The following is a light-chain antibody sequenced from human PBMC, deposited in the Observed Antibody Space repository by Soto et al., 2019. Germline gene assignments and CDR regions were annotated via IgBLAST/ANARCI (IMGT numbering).Light chain of an antibody. V-gene: IGLV2-14*01. CDR3: SSYTSSTSLEVV. CDR1: SIDVGFYNY. CDR2: EVS. J-gene: IGLJ2*01. Sequence: QSALTQPASVSGSPGQSITISCTGTSIDVGFYNYVSWYQQHPGKAPKLMIYEVSNRPSGVSNRFSGSKSGNTASLTISGLQAEDEADYYCSSYTSSTSLEVVFGGGTKLTVL.